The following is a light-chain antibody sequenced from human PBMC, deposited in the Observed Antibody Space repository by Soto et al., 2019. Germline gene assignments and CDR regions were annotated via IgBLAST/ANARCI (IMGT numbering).Light chain of an antibody. Sequence: QSVLTQPPSVSGAPGQRVTISCTGSSSNIGAGYDVHWYQQLPGTAPKLLIYGNSNRPSGVPDRFSGSKSGTSASLAITGLLAEDEADYYCQSYDSSLKEVFGGGTKLTVL. V-gene: IGLV1-40*01. CDR3: QSYDSSLKEV. CDR2: GNS. J-gene: IGLJ2*01. CDR1: SSNIGAGYD.